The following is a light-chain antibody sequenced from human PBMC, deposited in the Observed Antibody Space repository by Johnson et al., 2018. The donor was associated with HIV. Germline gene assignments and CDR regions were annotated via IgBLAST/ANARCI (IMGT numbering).Light chain of an antibody. V-gene: IGLV1-51*02. CDR2: ENN. J-gene: IGLJ1*01. Sequence: QSVLTQPPSVSAAPGQKVTISCSGSSTAMGNYAVSWYQQLPGTAPKLLIYENNKRPSGIPDRFSGAKSGTSATLGIARLQTGDEADYYCGTWDNSLSTGAVFGTGTKVTVL. CDR3: GTWDNSLSTGAV. CDR1: STAMGNYA.